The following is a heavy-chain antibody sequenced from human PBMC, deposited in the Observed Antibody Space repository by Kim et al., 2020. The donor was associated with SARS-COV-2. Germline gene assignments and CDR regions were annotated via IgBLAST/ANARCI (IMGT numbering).Heavy chain of an antibody. D-gene: IGHD2-15*01. CDR2: ISFVGSKK. Sequence: GGSLRLSCEASGFTFSRYAMHWVRQAPGTGLEWVTVISFVGSKKYYADSVKGLFTISRDNSKNTLFLQMNSLRPEDTAVYYCVGYCSGGSCSPRNYFGMDVWGPGTTLTVSS. V-gene: IGHV3-30*04. J-gene: IGHJ6*02. CDR1: GFTFSRYA. CDR3: VGYCSGGSCSPRNYFGMDV.